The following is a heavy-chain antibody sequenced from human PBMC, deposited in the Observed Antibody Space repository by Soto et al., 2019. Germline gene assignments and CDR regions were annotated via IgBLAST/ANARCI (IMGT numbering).Heavy chain of an antibody. Sequence: PGVSLRLSCAASGFAFSSERMHWVRQAPGKGLVWVSRIDPYDTGITYADSVKGRFTICRDNAKNALYLQMNSLRAEDTAVYYCTSVTFGARDFWGQCTMVTVSS. CDR1: GFAFSSER. D-gene: IGHD2-15*01. J-gene: IGHJ4*02. CDR3: TSVTFGARDF. CDR2: IDPYDTGI. V-gene: IGHV3-74*01.